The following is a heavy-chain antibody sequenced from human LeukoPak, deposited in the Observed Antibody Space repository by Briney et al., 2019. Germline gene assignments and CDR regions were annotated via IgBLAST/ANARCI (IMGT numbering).Heavy chain of an antibody. CDR1: GFTFSSYA. J-gene: IGHJ3*02. CDR2: ISGSGGST. CDR3: AKVQYHLIVGATLSAFDI. V-gene: IGHV3-23*01. Sequence: PGGSLRLSCAASGFTFSSYAMSWVRQAPGKGLEWVSAISGSGGSTYYADSVKGRFTISRDNSKNTLYLQMNSLRAEDTAVYYCAKVQYHLIVGATLSAFDIWGQGTMVTVSS. D-gene: IGHD1-26*01.